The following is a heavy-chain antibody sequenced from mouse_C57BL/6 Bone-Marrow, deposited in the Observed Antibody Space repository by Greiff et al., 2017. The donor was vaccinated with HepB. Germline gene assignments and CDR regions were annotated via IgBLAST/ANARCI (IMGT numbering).Heavy chain of an antibody. V-gene: IGHV1-72*01. CDR1: GYTFTSYW. CDR3: ARDGSYWYFDV. D-gene: IGHD2-3*01. Sequence: QVQLQQPGAELVKPGASVKLSCKASGYTFTSYWMHWVKQRPGRGLEWIGRIDPNSGGTKYNEKFKSKATLTVDKPSSPAYMQLSSLTSEDSAVYYCARDGSYWYFDVWGTGTTVTVSS. J-gene: IGHJ1*03. CDR2: IDPNSGGT.